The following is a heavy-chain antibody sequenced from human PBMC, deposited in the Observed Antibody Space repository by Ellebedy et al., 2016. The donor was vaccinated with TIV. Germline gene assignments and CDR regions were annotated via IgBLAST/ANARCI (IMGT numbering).Heavy chain of an antibody. V-gene: IGHV4-39*01. CDR3: ARQHGGSYPLIDY. D-gene: IGHD1-26*01. CDR2: IYYSGST. Sequence: SETLSLTCTVSGGSISSSSYYWGWIRQPPGKGLEWIGSIYYSGSTYYNPSLKSRVTISVDTSKNQFSLKLSSVTAADTAVYYCARQHGGSYPLIDYWGQGTLVTVSS. J-gene: IGHJ4*02. CDR1: GGSISSSSYY.